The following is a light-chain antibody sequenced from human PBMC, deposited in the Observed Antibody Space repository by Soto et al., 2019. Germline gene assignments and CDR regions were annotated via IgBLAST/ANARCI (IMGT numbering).Light chain of an antibody. CDR1: QSVSSSS. CDR3: QQYGSPPWT. V-gene: IGKV3-20*01. Sequence: EIVLTQSPGTLSLSPGERATLSCRASQSVSSSSLAWYQQKPGQAPRLLIYGASSRATGIPDRFSGSGSGTDFTLTISRLEPEDCAVYYCQQYGSPPWTFGQGTKVEIK. J-gene: IGKJ1*01. CDR2: GAS.